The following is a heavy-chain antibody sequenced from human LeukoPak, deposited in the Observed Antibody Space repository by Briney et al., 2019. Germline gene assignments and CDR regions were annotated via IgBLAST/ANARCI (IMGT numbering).Heavy chain of an antibody. Sequence: SETLSLTCTVSGGSMSSYYWSWIRQPPGKGLEWIGYIYYSGSTNYKPSLKSRVIISVDTSKNQFSLKLSSVTAADTAVYFCARDGPYDSGAFHFWGQGTMVTVSS. J-gene: IGHJ3*01. CDR1: GGSMSSYY. D-gene: IGHD3-9*01. V-gene: IGHV4-59*12. CDR3: ARDGPYDSGAFHF. CDR2: IYYSGST.